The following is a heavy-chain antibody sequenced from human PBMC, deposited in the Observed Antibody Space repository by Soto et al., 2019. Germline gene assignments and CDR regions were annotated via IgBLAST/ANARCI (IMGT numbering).Heavy chain of an antibody. J-gene: IGHJ4*02. CDR2: IIPIFGTA. D-gene: IGHD5-12*01. CDR3: AGERDGYNWDYFDY. Sequence: GASVKVSCKASGGTFSSYAISWVRQAPGQGLEWMGGIIPIFGTANYAQKFQGRVTITADESTSTAYMELSSLRSEDTAVYYCAGERDGYNWDYFDYWGQGTLVTVSS. V-gene: IGHV1-69*13. CDR1: GGTFSSYA.